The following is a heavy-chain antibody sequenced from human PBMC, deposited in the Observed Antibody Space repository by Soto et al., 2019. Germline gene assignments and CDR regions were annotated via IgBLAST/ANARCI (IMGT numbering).Heavy chain of an antibody. CDR2: IHYSGRT. CDR1: NGSIRGFY. J-gene: IGHJ4*02. Sequence: SETLSLTCIVSNGSIRGFYWAWIRQPPGKILEWIGYIHYSGRTDYNPSLTSRATMSVDTSKNQFSLNLKSITAADTAVYYCVRVGVGIGNHFDSWGRGTLVTDS. CDR3: VRVGVGIGNHFDS. D-gene: IGHD1-26*01. V-gene: IGHV4-59*12.